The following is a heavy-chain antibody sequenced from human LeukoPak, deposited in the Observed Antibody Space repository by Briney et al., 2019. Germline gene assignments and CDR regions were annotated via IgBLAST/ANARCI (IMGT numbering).Heavy chain of an antibody. CDR2: INPNIGDT. CDR1: GYTFTDYH. V-gene: IGHV1-2*02. CDR3: ARGNKGVANDY. J-gene: IGHJ4*02. Sequence: ASVKASCKASGYTFTDYHIHWVRQAPGQGLEWMGRINPNIGDTKYVQKFQGRVTMTRDTSISTAYMELSRLRSDDAAVYYCARGNKGVANDYWGQGTLVTVSS.